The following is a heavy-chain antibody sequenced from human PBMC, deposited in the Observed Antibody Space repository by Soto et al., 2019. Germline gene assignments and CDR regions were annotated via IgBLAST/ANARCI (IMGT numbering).Heavy chain of an antibody. CDR1: GGSISSGSYY. Sequence: SETLSLTCTVSGGSISSGSYYWSWSRQRPGQGLEWIGYISYSGSTYYNPSLKSRLTISADTSKNQFALKLSSVTAADTAVYYCARVNIINMIVTALDSWGQGTLVTVSS. CDR2: ISYSGST. V-gene: IGHV4-31*03. J-gene: IGHJ4*02. D-gene: IGHD3-22*01. CDR3: ARVNIINMIVTALDS.